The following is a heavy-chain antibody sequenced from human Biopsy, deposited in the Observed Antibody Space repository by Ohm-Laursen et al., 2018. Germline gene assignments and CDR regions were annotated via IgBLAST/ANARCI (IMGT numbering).Heavy chain of an antibody. CDR1: GYSVTELS. J-gene: IGHJ4*02. CDR3: AADVNVWNVNY. CDR2: FAPENGRI. Sequence: SSVKVSCKVSGYSVTELSMHWVRQAPGQGLEWMGGFAPENGRIVYSQKFQGRVTMTEDTSTNTAYMEVWRLRSDDTAVYYCAADVNVWNVNYWGQGTQVIVSS. D-gene: IGHD1-1*01. V-gene: IGHV1-24*01.